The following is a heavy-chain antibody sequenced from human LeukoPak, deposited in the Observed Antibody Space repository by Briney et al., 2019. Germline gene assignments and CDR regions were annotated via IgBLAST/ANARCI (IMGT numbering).Heavy chain of an antibody. V-gene: IGHV1-69*05. CDR3: ARGKSGYDYGLDH. CDR1: GGTFSSHA. D-gene: IGHD5-12*01. Sequence: GASVKVSCKASGGTFSSHAISWVRQAPGQGLEWVGGLIPVGTTNYAEKLQGRVTITTDESTRTSYMELRSLKSDDTAVYYCARGKSGYDYGLDHWGQGILVIVSS. CDR2: LIPVGTT. J-gene: IGHJ4*02.